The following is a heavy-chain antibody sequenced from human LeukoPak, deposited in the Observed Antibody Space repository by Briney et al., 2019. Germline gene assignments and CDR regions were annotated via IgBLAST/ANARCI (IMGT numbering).Heavy chain of an antibody. Sequence: GGSLRLSCAASGFTFSSYNMNWVRQAPGKGLEWVANINQDGSEKYYVDSVKGRFTISRDNTKNSLFLQMSSLRAEDTAVYSCARDGSGSYSDAFDIWGQGAMVTVSS. D-gene: IGHD1-26*01. CDR2: INQDGSEK. V-gene: IGHV3-7*01. J-gene: IGHJ3*02. CDR1: GFTFSSYN. CDR3: ARDGSGSYSDAFDI.